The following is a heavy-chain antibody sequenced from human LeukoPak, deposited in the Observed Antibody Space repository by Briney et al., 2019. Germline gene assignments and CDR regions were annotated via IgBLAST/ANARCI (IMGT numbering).Heavy chain of an antibody. CDR2: VYHTGAT. Sequence: GSLSLSCAASGFTFNDYAMHWVRQSPGKGLEWVGHVYHTGATTYNPSLESRVTISVDKSNNRFSLKLASVTAADTALYYCARDPVPLPGAHCDSWGQGILVTVSS. D-gene: IGHD2-8*02. J-gene: IGHJ4*02. CDR3: ARDPVPLPGAHCDS. CDR1: GFTFNDYA. V-gene: IGHV4-4*02.